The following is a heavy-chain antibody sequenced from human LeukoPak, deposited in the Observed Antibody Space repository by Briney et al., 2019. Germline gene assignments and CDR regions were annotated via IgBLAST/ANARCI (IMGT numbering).Heavy chain of an antibody. CDR2: INTDGSST. J-gene: IGHJ4*02. CDR1: GFTFSSYW. V-gene: IGHV3-74*01. CDR3: AKYLTTGTLSFDY. Sequence: GGSLRLSCAASGFTFSSYWMHWVRQAPGKGLVWVSRINTDGSSTSYADSVKGRFTISRDNSKHTLYLQMDSLRAEDTAVYYCAKYLTTGTLSFDYWGQGTLVTVSS. D-gene: IGHD1-1*01.